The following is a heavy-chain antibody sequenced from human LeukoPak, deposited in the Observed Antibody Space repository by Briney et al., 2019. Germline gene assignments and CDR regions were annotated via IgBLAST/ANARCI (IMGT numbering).Heavy chain of an antibody. CDR2: ITSSSSHI. D-gene: IGHD3-16*01. CDR1: GFTVSSNY. V-gene: IGHV3-21*01. CDR3: AREEGEYYFDY. J-gene: IGHJ4*02. Sequence: GGSLRLSCAASGFTVSSNYMSWVRQAPGKGLEWVSSITSSSSHIYNADSVKGRFTISRDNAKNSLYLQMNSLRAEDTAVYYCAREEGEYYFDYWGQGTLVTVSS.